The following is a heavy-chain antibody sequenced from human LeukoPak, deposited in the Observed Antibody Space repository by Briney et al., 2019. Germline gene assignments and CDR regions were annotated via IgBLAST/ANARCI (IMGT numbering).Heavy chain of an antibody. D-gene: IGHD5-18*01. Sequence: GGSLRLSCVASGFTVSGSYMTLVRQAPGKGLKWVSVIYSGGSTYYADSVKGRFTISRDNSKNTLYLQMNSLRAEDTAVYYCARGQLWLVLWGQGTLVTVSS. CDR3: ARGQLWLVL. CDR2: IYSGGST. CDR1: GFTVSGSY. J-gene: IGHJ4*02. V-gene: IGHV3-66*01.